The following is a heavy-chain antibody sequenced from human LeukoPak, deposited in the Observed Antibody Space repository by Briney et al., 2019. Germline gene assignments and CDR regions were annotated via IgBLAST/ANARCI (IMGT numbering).Heavy chain of an antibody. CDR1: GFTFSSYW. Sequence: GGSLRLSCAASGFTFSSYWMSWVRQAPGKGLEWVANIKQDGSEKYYVDSVKGRFTISRDNAKNSLYLQMNSLRAEDTAVYYCARDGPTYYDLYFQHWGQGTLVTVSS. J-gene: IGHJ1*01. CDR3: ARDGPTYYDLYFQH. V-gene: IGHV3-7*01. D-gene: IGHD3-3*01. CDR2: IKQDGSEK.